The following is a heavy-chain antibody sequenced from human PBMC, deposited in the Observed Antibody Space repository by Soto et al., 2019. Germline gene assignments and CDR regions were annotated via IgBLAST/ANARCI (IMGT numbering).Heavy chain of an antibody. J-gene: IGHJ6*02. CDR2: ISSSSSTI. CDR3: ARGMGVINGMDV. D-gene: IGHD3-16*02. V-gene: IGHV3-48*02. CDR1: GFTFSSYS. Sequence: GGSLRLSCAASGFTFSSYSMNWVRQAPGKGMELVSYISSSSSTIYYADSVKGRFTISRDNAKNSLYLQMISLRDEDTAVYYCARGMGVINGMDVWGQGTTVTVSS.